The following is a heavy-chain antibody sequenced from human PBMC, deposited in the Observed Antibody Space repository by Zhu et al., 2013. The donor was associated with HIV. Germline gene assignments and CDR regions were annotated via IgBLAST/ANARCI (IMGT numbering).Heavy chain of an antibody. CDR3: ARDPGPGYCSSTSCYSFVY. CDR1: GGTFSSYT. Sequence: QVQLVQSGAEVKKPGSSVKVSCKASGGTFSSYTISWVRQAPGQGLEWMGRIIPILGIANYAQKFQGRVTITADKSTSTAYMELSSLRSEDTAVYYCARDPGPGYCSSTSCYSFVYWGQGTLVTVSS. CDR2: IIPILGIA. D-gene: IGHD2-2*02. V-gene: IGHV1-69*08. J-gene: IGHJ4*02.